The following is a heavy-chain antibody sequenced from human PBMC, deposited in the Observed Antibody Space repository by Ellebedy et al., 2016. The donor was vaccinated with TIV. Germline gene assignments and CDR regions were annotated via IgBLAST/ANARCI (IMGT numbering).Heavy chain of an antibody. CDR2: IATDGSST. V-gene: IGHV3-74*01. D-gene: IGHD4-23*01. Sequence: GESLKISCAASGFTFSGYWMYWVRQPPGKGLVWVSRIATDGSSTTYADSVKGRFSISRDNAKNTLYLHMRRLRAGDTAVYYCVRDKQDYGGGYYFDGMDVWGQGTMVTISS. CDR1: GFTFSGYW. J-gene: IGHJ6*02. CDR3: VRDKQDYGGGYYFDGMDV.